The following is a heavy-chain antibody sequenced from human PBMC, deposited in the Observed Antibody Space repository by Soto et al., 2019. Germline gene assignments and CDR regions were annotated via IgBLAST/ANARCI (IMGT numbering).Heavy chain of an antibody. CDR3: VRDLGRYFRSGYMHL. CDR1: GFAFNTYS. J-gene: IGHJ6*03. D-gene: IGHD3-9*01. CDR2: INEDSTYI. Sequence: EVQLVESGGGLVKPGGSLRLSCTASGFAFNTYSMNWVRQAPGKGLEWVSSINEDSTYIYYADSLRGRITISRDNAKDSLFLQMNSLRPDDTAVYYCVRDLGRYFRSGYMHLWGDGATVTVSS. V-gene: IGHV3-21*02.